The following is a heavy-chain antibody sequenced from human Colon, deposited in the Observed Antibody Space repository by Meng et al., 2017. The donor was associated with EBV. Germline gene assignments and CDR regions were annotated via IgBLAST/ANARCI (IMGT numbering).Heavy chain of an antibody. Sequence: RDSGPGSVKPSQPPSLTCTVSGGPISSGGYYWSWIRQHPGKGLEWIGYIHSSGSTYYNPSLRSRLTISVDTSKNQFSLKLSSVTAADTAVYYCARASYGSGSPLGESWFDPWGQGTLVTVSS. V-gene: IGHV4-31*03. CDR2: IHSSGST. CDR1: GGPISSGGYY. D-gene: IGHD3-10*01. CDR3: ARASYGSGSPLGESWFDP. J-gene: IGHJ5*02.